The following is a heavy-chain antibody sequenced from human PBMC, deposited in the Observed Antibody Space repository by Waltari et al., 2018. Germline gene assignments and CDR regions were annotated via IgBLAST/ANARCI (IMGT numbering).Heavy chain of an antibody. CDR1: GGTSKSHA. J-gene: IGHJ4*02. CDR3: ARDLGGEAPLAF. CDR2: ITPLYGST. V-gene: IGHV1-69*14. Sequence: QVQVVQSGAEVKKPGSSVKVSCKASGGTSKSHAFSWVRQVSGQGLEWLGGITPLYGSTFYSPKFEVRVIISADTLSGTIYMDLAGLTTEDTAVYYCARDLGGEAPLAFWGQGTLVSVS.